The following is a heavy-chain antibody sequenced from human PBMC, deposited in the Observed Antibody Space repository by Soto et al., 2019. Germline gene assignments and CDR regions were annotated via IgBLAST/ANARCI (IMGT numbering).Heavy chain of an antibody. V-gene: IGHV3-23*01. J-gene: IGHJ3*02. CDR2: ISGSGGST. Sequence: GGSLRLSCAASGFTFSSYAMSWVRQAPGKGLEWVSAISGSGGSTYYADSVKGRFTISRDNSKNTLYLQMNSLRAEDTAVYYCAKDQVEGMEWLYSDYAFDIWGQGTMVTVSS. D-gene: IGHD3-3*01. CDR3: AKDQVEGMEWLYSDYAFDI. CDR1: GFTFSSYA.